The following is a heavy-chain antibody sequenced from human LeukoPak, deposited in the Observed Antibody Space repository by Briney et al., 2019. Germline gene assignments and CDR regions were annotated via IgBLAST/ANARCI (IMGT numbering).Heavy chain of an antibody. D-gene: IGHD3-22*01. J-gene: IGHJ1*01. CDR2: IYSGGST. CDR3: ASSRPLYYYDSSGYLGPEYFQH. CDR1: GFTVSSNY. Sequence: GGSLRLSCAASGFTVSSNYMSWVRQAPGKGLEWVSVIYSGGSTYYADSVKGRFTISRDNSKKTLYLQMNSLRAEDTAVYYCASSRPLYYYDSSGYLGPEYFQHWGQGTLVTVSS. V-gene: IGHV3-53*01.